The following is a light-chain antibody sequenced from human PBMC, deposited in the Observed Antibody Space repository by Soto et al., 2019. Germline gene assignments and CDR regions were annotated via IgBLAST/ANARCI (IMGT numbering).Light chain of an antibody. CDR1: QSISVTY. V-gene: IGKV3-20*01. Sequence: EIVLTHSPGTLSLSPGERATLSCRAIQSISVTYLAWYQQKPGRAPRILIYGASNRATGIPDRFSGSGSGTDFTLTISRLEPEDFAVYYCQHYGISPPWTFGQGTKVDIK. J-gene: IGKJ1*01. CDR2: GAS. CDR3: QHYGISPPWT.